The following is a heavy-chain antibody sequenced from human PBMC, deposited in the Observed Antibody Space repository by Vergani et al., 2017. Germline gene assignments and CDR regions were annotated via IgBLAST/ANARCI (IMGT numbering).Heavy chain of an antibody. CDR3: ANTNYGGIDP. J-gene: IGHJ5*02. V-gene: IGHV3-33*06. CDR1: GFSFSSYA. CDR2: IWYDGSNK. D-gene: IGHD1-7*01. Sequence: QVHLVESGGGVVQPGRPLRLSCAASGFSFSSYAMHWVRQAPGKGLEWVAIIWYDGSNKNYADSVKGRFTISRDNSKNTLYLQMNSLRAEDTAVYYCANTNYGGIDPWGQGTLVTVSS.